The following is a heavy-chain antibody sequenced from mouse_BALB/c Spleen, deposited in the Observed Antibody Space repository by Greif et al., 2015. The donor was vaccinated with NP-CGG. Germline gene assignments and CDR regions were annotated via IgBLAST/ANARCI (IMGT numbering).Heavy chain of an antibody. V-gene: IGHV1S126*01. CDR3: ARDGNYWYFDV. CDR2: IDPSDSET. Sequence: QVQLKQSGPQLVRPGASVKISCKASGYSFTSYWMHWVKQRPGQGLEWIGMIDPSDSETRLNQKFKDKATLTVDKSSSTAYMQLSSPTSEDSAVYCCARDGNYWYFDVWGAGTTVTVSS. D-gene: IGHD2-1*01. CDR1: GYSFTSYW. J-gene: IGHJ1*01.